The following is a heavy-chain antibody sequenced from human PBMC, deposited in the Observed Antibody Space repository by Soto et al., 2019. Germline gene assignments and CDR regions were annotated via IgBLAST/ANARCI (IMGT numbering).Heavy chain of an antibody. Sequence: QGQLVQSGAEVREPGASVKVSCRASGYTFTNYGVSWVRQAPGQGLEGMGWIGGYKGNTNYAQKLQGRVTLTTDTSTSTAYMELRSLRSDDTAVYYCAPHTLDTGMPSGYWGQGTLVTVSS. J-gene: IGHJ4*02. CDR2: IGGYKGNT. CDR1: GYTFTNYG. D-gene: IGHD5-18*01. CDR3: APHTLDTGMPSGY. V-gene: IGHV1-18*01.